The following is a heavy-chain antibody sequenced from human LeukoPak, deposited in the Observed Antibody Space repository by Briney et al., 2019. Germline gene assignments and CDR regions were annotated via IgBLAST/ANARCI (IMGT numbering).Heavy chain of an antibody. CDR1: GGSISTYY. V-gene: IGHV4-59*01. CDR3: ARVGQGCFDL. J-gene: IGHJ2*01. CDR2: IDYSGST. Sequence: SETLSLTCAVSGGSISTYYWSWIRQPPGKGLEWLGYIDYSGSTNYNPSLKSRVTIYVDTSKNQFSLVLSSVTAADTATYYCARVGQGCFDLWGRGTLVTVSS.